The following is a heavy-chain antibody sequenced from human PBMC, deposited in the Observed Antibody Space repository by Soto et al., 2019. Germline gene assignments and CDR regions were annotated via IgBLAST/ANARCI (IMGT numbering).Heavy chain of an antibody. Sequence: GGSLRLSCAASGLTFSSYDMHWVRQATGKGLEWVSAIGTAGDTYYPGSVKGRFTISRENAKNSLYLQMNSLRAGDTAVYYCARVDRGGYSYGYDYWGQGTLVTVSS. CDR3: ARVDRGGYSYGYDY. CDR2: IGTAGDT. CDR1: GLTFSSYD. V-gene: IGHV3-13*01. D-gene: IGHD5-18*01. J-gene: IGHJ4*02.